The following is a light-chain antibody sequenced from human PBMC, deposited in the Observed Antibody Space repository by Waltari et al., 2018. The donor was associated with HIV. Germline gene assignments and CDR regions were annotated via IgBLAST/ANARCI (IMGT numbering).Light chain of an antibody. Sequence: IVMTQTPLSSPVHLGQPASISCSSSQVLGHSAGNTYLSWLHHRPGRPPRLLIYKISNRFSGVPDRFSGSGAGTDFTLKISRVEAEDFGGYYCMQATHLPSFGQGTRLEIK. V-gene: IGKV2-24*01. CDR1: QVLGHSAGNTY. J-gene: IGKJ5*01. CDR2: KIS. CDR3: MQATHLPS.